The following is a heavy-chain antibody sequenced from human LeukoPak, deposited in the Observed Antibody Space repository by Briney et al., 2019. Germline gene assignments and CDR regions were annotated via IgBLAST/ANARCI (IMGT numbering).Heavy chain of an antibody. Sequence: GGSLRLSCAASGFAFSTYAMHWVRQAPGKGLEWVAVISYDGSVKYYADSVKGRFTISRDNSKNTLYLQMNSLRAEDTAVYYCAKEKLTAPYYGMDVWGQGTTVTVSS. CDR1: GFAFSTYA. D-gene: IGHD5-24*01. CDR2: ISYDGSVK. CDR3: AKEKLTAPYYGMDV. J-gene: IGHJ6*02. V-gene: IGHV3-30-3*01.